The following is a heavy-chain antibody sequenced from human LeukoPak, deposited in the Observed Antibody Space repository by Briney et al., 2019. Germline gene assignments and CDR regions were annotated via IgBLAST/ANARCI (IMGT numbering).Heavy chain of an antibody. CDR1: GFTFSNYA. Sequence: GGSLRLSCAASGFTFSNYAMSEVRQGPGRGLEWVSIICSPGDSTYDADSVKGRFTISRDNSKNPLYLQMNSVRAADTAVYYCAKGPRPDITVCHTVEQWGQGTLVTVSS. J-gene: IGHJ4*02. D-gene: IGHD5-12*01. V-gene: IGHV3-23*01. CDR2: ICSPGDST. CDR3: AKGPRPDITVCHTVEQ.